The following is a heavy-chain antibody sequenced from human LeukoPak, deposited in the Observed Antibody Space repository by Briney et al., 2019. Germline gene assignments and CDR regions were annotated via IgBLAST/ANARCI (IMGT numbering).Heavy chain of an antibody. D-gene: IGHD5-12*01. CDR1: GDSMSGYY. CDR2: IYYSGTT. J-gene: IGHJ4*02. Sequence: PSETLSLTCNVSGDSMSGYYWGLIRQPPGKGLEWIGYIYYSGTTTYNPSLRSRVTISVDTSKNQFSLRLSSVTAADTAVYYCASPRVATTYWGQGTLVTVSS. CDR3: ASPRVATTY. V-gene: IGHV4-59*08.